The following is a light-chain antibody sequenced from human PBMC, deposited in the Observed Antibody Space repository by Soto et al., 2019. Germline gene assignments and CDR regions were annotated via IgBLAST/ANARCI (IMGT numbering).Light chain of an antibody. CDR3: QQSYSTPRT. CDR2: AAS. V-gene: IGKV1-39*01. Sequence: DIQMTQSPSSLSASVGDRVTITCRASQSISSYLNWYQQKPGKAPKLLIYAASSLKSRVPSRFSGSGSGTDFTLTISSLQPEDFATYYCQQSYSTPRTFGQGTKVEIK. CDR1: QSISSY. J-gene: IGKJ1*01.